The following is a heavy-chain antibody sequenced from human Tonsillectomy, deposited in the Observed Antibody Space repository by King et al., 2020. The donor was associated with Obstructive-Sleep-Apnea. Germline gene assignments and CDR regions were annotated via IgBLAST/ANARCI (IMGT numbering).Heavy chain of an antibody. CDR2: INPNSGGT. CDR3: ARDLGYCSSTSCYNGFDP. Sequence: QLVQSGAEVKKPGASVKVSCKASGYTFTGYYMHWVRQAPGQGLEWMGWINPNSGGTNYAQKFQGRVTMTRDTSISTAYMELSRLRSDDTAVYYCARDLGYCSSTSCYNGFDPWGQGTLVTVSS. V-gene: IGHV1-2*02. J-gene: IGHJ5*02. CDR1: GYTFTGYY. D-gene: IGHD2-2*01.